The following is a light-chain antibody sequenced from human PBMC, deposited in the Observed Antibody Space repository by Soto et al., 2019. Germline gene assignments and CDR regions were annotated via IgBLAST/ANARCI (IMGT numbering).Light chain of an antibody. V-gene: IGLV3-1*01. CDR1: KLGDKY. CDR3: QAWDSSTAGV. Sequence: SYELTQPPSVSVSPGQTASITCSGDKLGDKYACWYQQKPGQSPVPVIYQDSKRPSGIPERFSGSNSGNTATLTSGTQAMDEADYYCQAWDSSTAGVFGGGTKLTVL. CDR2: QDS. J-gene: IGLJ2*01.